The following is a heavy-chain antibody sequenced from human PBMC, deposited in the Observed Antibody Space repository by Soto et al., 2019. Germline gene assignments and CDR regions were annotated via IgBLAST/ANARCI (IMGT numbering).Heavy chain of an antibody. CDR1: GFPFSNHA. V-gene: IGHV3-23*01. D-gene: IGHD1-7*01. Sequence: EVQLLESGGDFVQPGRSLRLSCAASGFPFSNHAMSWVRQAPGKGVEWLSAISATGGSTYYADSVRGCFSISRDNSKNTVFLQMDSLTAEDTAVYFCAKNYNWNFVVEYWGRGTLVTVS. J-gene: IGHJ4*02. CDR3: AKNYNWNFVVEY. CDR2: ISATGGST.